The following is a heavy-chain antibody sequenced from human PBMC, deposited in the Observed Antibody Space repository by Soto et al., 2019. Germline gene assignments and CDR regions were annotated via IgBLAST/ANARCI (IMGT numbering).Heavy chain of an antibody. Sequence: PGESLKISCKGSGYSFAGYWITWVRQKPGKGLEWMGRIDPSDSQTYYSPSFRGHVTISATKSITTVFLQWSSLRASDTAMYYCARQICDSDTGPNLPYYIDSSGPAAPVTVS. D-gene: IGHD2-8*02. V-gene: IGHV5-10-1*01. CDR2: IDPSDSQT. CDR3: ARQICDSDTGPNLPYYIDS. J-gene: IGHJ4*02. CDR1: GYSFAGYW.